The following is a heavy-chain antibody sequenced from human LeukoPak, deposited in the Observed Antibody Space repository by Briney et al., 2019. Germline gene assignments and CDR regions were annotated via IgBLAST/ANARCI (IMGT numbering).Heavy chain of an antibody. CDR2: ISSSSSHT. D-gene: IGHD3-3*01. J-gene: IGHJ4*02. CDR3: SRGGNKWTYGVFAQ. CDR1: GLTFSDDY. V-gene: IGHV3-11*06. Sequence: PGGSLRLSCAASGLTFSDDYMSWSRQAPGKGLEWISDISSSSSHTNYADSVKGRFTISRDNAKKSLYLQMNSLRVEDTAVYYFSRGGNKWTYGVFAQWGQGTLVTVSS.